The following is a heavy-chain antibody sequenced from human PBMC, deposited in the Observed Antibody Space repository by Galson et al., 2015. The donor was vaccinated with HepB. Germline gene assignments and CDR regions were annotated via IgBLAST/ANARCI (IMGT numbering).Heavy chain of an antibody. V-gene: IGHV3-66*02. Sequence: SLRLSCAASGFTVSSNYMCWVRQAPGKGLEWVSVIYSGGSTYYADSVKGRFTISRDNSKNTLYLQMNSLRAEDTAVYYCARDSDYADYYYYGMDVWGQGTTVTVSS. CDR2: IYSGGST. CDR3: ARDSDYADYYYYGMDV. CDR1: GFTVSSNY. J-gene: IGHJ6*02. D-gene: IGHD4-17*01.